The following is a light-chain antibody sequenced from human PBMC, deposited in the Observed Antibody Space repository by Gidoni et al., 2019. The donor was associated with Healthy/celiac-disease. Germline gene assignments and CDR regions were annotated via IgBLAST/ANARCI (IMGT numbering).Light chain of an antibody. CDR2: DAY. CDR3: QHYNSYPLT. CDR1: QSTSSW. V-gene: IGKV1-5*01. J-gene: IGKJ1*01. Sequence: DIQMTQSPSTLSASVGDRVTITCRASQSTSSWMALYQQKPGTAPKLLIYDAYSLESGVPSRFSGSGSGTLFTLTINRLPPNDFATYYCQHYNSYPLTFGQGTKVEIK.